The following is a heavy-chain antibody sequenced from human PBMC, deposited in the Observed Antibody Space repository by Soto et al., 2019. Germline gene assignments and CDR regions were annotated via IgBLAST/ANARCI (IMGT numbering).Heavy chain of an antibody. CDR1: GFTFSSYS. CDR2: ISSSSSYI. CDR3: ARDPDSSGADDAFDI. D-gene: IGHD3-22*01. V-gene: IGHV3-21*01. Sequence: PVGSLRLSCAASGFTFSSYSMNWVRQAPGKGLEWVSSISSSSSYIYYADSVKGRFTISRDNAKNSLYLQMNSLRAEDTAVYYCARDPDSSGADDAFDIWGQGTMVTVSS. J-gene: IGHJ3*02.